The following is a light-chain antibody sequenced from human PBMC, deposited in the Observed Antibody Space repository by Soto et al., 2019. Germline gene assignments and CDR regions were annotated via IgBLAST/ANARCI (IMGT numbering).Light chain of an antibody. Sequence: QLVLTQPPSVSGAPGQRVTISCTGSSSNIGAGYDVHWYQQLPGTAPKLLIYGNSNRPSGVPDRFSGSKSGTSASLAITGLQAEDEAEYYCQSYDSSLSVVVFGGGTKVTVL. CDR1: SSNIGAGYD. CDR2: GNS. J-gene: IGLJ2*01. CDR3: QSYDSSLSVVV. V-gene: IGLV1-40*01.